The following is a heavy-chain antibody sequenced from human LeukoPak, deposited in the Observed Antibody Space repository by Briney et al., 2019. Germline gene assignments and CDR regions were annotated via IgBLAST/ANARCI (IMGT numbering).Heavy chain of an antibody. J-gene: IGHJ6*03. V-gene: IGHV4-59*12. Sequence: SETLSLTCTVSGGSISSYYWSWIRQPPGKGLEWIGYIYYTGSTTYNPSLKSRVTISVDTSKNQFSLKLSSVTAADTAVYYCARLGCSSTSCYLIYMDVWGKGTTVTVSS. CDR1: GGSISSYY. CDR2: IYYTGST. CDR3: ARLGCSSTSCYLIYMDV. D-gene: IGHD2-2*01.